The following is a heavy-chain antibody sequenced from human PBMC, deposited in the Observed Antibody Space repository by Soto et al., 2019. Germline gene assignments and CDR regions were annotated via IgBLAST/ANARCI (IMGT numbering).Heavy chain of an antibody. CDR3: ARVVVVVAVNHAFVL. V-gene: IGHV3-30-3*01. CDR2: ISYDGSNK. J-gene: IGHJ3*01. D-gene: IGHD2-15*01. CDR1: GFTFSSYA. Sequence: PGGSLRLSCAASGFTFSSYAMHWVRQAPGKGLEWVAVISYDGSNKYYADSVKGRFTISRDNSKNTLYLQMNSLRAEDTAVYYCARVVVVVAVNHAFVLSGQRRRVSVS.